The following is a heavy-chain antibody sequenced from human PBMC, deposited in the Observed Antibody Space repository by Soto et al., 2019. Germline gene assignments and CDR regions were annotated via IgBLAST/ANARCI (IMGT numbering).Heavy chain of an antibody. CDR2: IKSNTDGGTT. V-gene: IGHV3-15*01. CDR3: SHGYYQYFNS. Sequence: GGSLRLSCTTSGFTFGDFAMSWFRQAPGKGPEWVGRIKSNTDGGTTDYAAPVKGRFTISRDDSENTLYLQMNSLKTEDTAVYYCSHGYYQYFNSWGQGTLVTVSS. D-gene: IGHD5-18*01. J-gene: IGHJ4*02. CDR1: GFTFGDFA.